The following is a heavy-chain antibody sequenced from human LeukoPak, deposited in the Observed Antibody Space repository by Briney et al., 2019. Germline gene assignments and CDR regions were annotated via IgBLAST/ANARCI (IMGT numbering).Heavy chain of an antibody. CDR1: GYSISSGYY. V-gene: IGHV4-38-2*02. J-gene: IGHJ3*02. CDR3: ARDVPTVQLWRTHAFDI. Sequence: SETLSLTCTVSGYSISSGYYWGWIRQPPGKGLEWIGIIYHSGSTYFNPSLKSRVTISVDTSKNQFSLKLTSVTAADTAVYYCARDVPTVQLWRTHAFDIWSQGTMVTVSS. D-gene: IGHD5-18*01. CDR2: IYHSGST.